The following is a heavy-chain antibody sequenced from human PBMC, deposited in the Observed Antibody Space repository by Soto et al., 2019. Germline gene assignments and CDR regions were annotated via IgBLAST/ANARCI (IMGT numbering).Heavy chain of an antibody. V-gene: IGHV3-7*01. CDR3: ARAYRIEAFDY. CDR1: GFTFSSYW. J-gene: IGHJ4*02. CDR2: IKQDGSEK. D-gene: IGHD3-16*02. Sequence: GGSLRLSCAASGFTFSSYWMSWVRQAPGKGLEWVANIKQDGSEKYYVDSVKGRFTISRDNAKNSLYLQMDSLRAEDTAVYYCARAYRIEAFDYWGQGTLVTVSS.